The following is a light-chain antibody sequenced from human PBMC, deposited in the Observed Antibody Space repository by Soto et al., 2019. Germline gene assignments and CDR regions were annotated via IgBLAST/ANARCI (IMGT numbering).Light chain of an antibody. CDR2: GES. CDR3: QQYRRSPFT. V-gene: IGKV3-20*01. CDR1: QSVTSTY. Sequence: EIVLTQSPGTLSLSPGEGATLSCRASQSVTSTYLAWYQQKPGQAPRLLIYGESSRATGIPDRFSGSGSGTDFTLTISRLEPEDFAVYYCQQYRRSPFTFGPGTNVDIK. J-gene: IGKJ3*01.